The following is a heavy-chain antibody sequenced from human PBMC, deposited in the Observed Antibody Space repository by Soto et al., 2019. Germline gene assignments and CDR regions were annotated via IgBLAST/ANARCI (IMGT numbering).Heavy chain of an antibody. V-gene: IGHV3-23*01. D-gene: IGHD2-2*01. CDR2: INAGGRSA. CDR3: AKDRGCSSATCYQAD. CDR1: GFAFSTYG. J-gene: IGHJ4*02. Sequence: GGSLRLPCVASGFAFSTYGMSWVRQAPGQGLEWVSAINAGGRSAYYADSVKGRFIISRDNSKNTLFLQMNSLRAEDTAVYYCAKDRGCSSATCYQADWGQGSLVTVSS.